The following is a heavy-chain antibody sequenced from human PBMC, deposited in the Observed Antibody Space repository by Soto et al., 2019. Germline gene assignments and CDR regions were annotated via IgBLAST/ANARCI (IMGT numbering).Heavy chain of an antibody. Sequence: PSETLSLTCTVSGGSISSGDYYWSWIRQHPGKGLEWIGYIYYSGSTYFSPSLKSRVTISVDTSKNQFSLKLSSVTAADTAVYYCARVSRSVKTKSLYYYDSNGYQYYFDYWGQGTLVTVSS. CDR2: IYYSGST. CDR3: ARVSRSVKTKSLYYYDSNGYQYYFDY. V-gene: IGHV4-31*03. D-gene: IGHD3-22*01. J-gene: IGHJ4*02. CDR1: GGSISSGDYY.